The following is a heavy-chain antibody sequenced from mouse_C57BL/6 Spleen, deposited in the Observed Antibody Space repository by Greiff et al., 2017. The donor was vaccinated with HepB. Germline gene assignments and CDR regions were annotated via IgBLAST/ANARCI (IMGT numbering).Heavy chain of an antibody. CDR1: GFTFSDYY. V-gene: IGHV5-16*01. CDR2: INYDGSST. J-gene: IGHJ2*01. CDR3: ARDEYYGSLGY. Sequence: EVKLVESEGGLVQPGSSMKLSCTASGFTFSDYYMAWVRQVPEKGLEWVANINYDGSSTYYLDSLKSRFIISRDNAKNILYLQMSSLKSEDTATYYCARDEYYGSLGYWGQGTTLTVSS. D-gene: IGHD1-1*01.